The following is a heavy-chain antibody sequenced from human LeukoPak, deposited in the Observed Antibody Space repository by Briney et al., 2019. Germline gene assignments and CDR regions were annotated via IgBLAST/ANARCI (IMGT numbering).Heavy chain of an antibody. CDR3: AREVTWAAAGTGSWFDP. D-gene: IGHD6-13*01. V-gene: IGHV1-69*13. J-gene: IGHJ5*02. CDR1: GYTFTSYG. CDR2: IIPIFGTA. Sequence: SVKVSCKASGYTFTSYGFSWVRQAPEQGLEWMGGIIPIFGTANYAQKFQGRVTITADESTSTAYMELSSLRSEDTAVYYCAREVTWAAAGTGSWFDPWGQGTLVTVSS.